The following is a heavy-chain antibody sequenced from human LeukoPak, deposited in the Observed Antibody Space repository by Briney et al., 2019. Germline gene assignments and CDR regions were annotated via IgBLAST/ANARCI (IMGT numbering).Heavy chain of an antibody. CDR2: IYYSGST. J-gene: IGHJ6*03. V-gene: IGHV4-59*01. D-gene: IGHD3-22*01. CDR3: ARSSIDYDSSGYYYGNYYYYMDV. Sequence: SETLSLTCTVSGGSISSYYWSWIRQPPGKGLEWIGYIYYSGSTNYNPSLKSRVTISVDTSKNQFSLKLSSVTAADTAVYYCARSSIDYDSSGYYYGNYYYYMDVWGKGTTVTVSS. CDR1: GGSISSYY.